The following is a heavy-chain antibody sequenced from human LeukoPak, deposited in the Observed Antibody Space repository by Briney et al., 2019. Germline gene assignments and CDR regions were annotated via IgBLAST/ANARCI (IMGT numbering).Heavy chain of an antibody. Sequence: SVTLSLTCAVYGGSFSGYYWSWIRQPPGKGLEWIGEINHSGSTNYNPSLKSRVTISVDTSKNQFSLKLSSVTAADTAVYYCARGERTTMVRGATDYWGQGTLVTVSS. D-gene: IGHD3-10*01. J-gene: IGHJ4*02. CDR3: ARGERTTMVRGATDY. CDR2: INHSGST. V-gene: IGHV4-34*01. CDR1: GGSFSGYY.